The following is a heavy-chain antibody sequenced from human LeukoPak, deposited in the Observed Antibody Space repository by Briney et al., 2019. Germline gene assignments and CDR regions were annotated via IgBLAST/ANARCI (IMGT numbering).Heavy chain of an antibody. Sequence: PSETLSLTCTVSGGSISTSTYYWDWIRQPPGKGLEWIGNIYYSGTTYYNPSLKTRVTISVDPSKNQFSLKLTSVTAADTAVYYCARGKDYVWGAEEGWGQGILVTVSS. CDR1: GGSISTSTYY. D-gene: IGHD3-16*01. J-gene: IGHJ4*02. CDR3: ARGKDYVWGAEEG. CDR2: IYYSGTT. V-gene: IGHV4-39*01.